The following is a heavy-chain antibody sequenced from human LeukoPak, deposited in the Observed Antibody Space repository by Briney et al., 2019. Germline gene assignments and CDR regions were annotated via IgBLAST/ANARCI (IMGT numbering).Heavy chain of an antibody. J-gene: IGHJ4*02. CDR3: ARDNGSGSYYGSLDY. Sequence: SETLSLTCVVSGGSVSGYYWGWIRQPPGRGLEWIGYVYYSGSTNYNPSFKSRITISVDTSRNQFSLQLSSVTAADTAVYYCARDNGSGSYYGSLDYWGQGTLVTVSS. V-gene: IGHV4-59*02. CDR2: VYYSGST. CDR1: GGSVSGYY. D-gene: IGHD3-10*01.